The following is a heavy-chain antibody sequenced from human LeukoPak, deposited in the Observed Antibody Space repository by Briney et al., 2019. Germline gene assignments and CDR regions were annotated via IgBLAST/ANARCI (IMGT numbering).Heavy chain of an antibody. CDR2: FDPEDGET. Sequence: ASVEVSCKVSGYTLTELSMHWVRQAPGKGLEWMGGFDPEDGETIYAQKFQGRVTMAEDTSTDTAYMELSSLRSEDTAVYYCATDLTASGYSYGYVWSVNWGQGTLVTVSS. J-gene: IGHJ4*02. CDR3: ATDLTASGYSYGYVWSVN. V-gene: IGHV1-24*01. CDR1: GYTLTELS. D-gene: IGHD5-18*01.